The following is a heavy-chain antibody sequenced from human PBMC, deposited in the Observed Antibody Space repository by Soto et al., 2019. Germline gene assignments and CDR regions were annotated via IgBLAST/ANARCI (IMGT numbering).Heavy chain of an antibody. V-gene: IGHV1-8*01. D-gene: IGHD3-22*01. J-gene: IGHJ4*02. CDR1: GYTFTSYD. CDR3: AGGSIFPGGYYSGLDY. Sequence: ASVKVSCKASGYTFTSYDITWVRQATGQGLEWMGWMNPNSGNTGYAQKFQGRVTMTRNTSISTAYMELSSLRSEDTAVYYCAGGSIFPGGYYSGLDYWGQGTLVTVSS. CDR2: MNPNSGNT.